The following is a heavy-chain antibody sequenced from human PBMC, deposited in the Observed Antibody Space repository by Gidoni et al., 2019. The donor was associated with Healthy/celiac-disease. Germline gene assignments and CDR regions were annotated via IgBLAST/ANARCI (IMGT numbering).Heavy chain of an antibody. V-gene: IGHV4-34*01. CDR2: INHSGST. CDR3: ARCPPNSGSYGGAFDI. CDR1: GGSFSGYY. D-gene: IGHD1-26*01. Sequence: QVQLQQWGAGLLKPSETLSLTCAVYGGSFSGYYWSWIRQPPGKGLEWIGEINHSGSTNYNPSLKSRVTISVDTSKNQFSLKLSSVTAADTAVYYCARCPPNSGSYGGAFDIWGQGTMVTVSS. J-gene: IGHJ3*02.